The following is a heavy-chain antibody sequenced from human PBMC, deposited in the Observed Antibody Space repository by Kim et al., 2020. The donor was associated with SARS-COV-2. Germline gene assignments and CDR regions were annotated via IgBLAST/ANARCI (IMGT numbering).Heavy chain of an antibody. CDR1: GFTFSSYS. CDR3: ARTHSSGYPWLGGTSVYFDY. D-gene: IGHD3-22*01. V-gene: IGHV3-21*01. CDR2: ISSSSSYI. Sequence: GGSLRLSCAASGFTFSSYSMNWVRQAPGKGLEWVSSISSSSSYIYYADSVKGRFTISRDNAKNSLYLQMNSLRAEDTAVYYCARTHSSGYPWLGGTSVYFDYWGQGTLVTVSS. J-gene: IGHJ4*02.